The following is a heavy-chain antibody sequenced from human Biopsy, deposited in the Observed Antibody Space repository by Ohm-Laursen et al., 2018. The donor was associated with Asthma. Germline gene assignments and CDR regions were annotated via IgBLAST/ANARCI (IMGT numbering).Heavy chain of an antibody. CDR2: IVLGSGDT. CDR1: GFPPTAYT. J-gene: IGHJ4*02. V-gene: IGHV1-58*01. D-gene: IGHD4-17*01. Sequence: SVKVSCNVSGFPPTAYTFQWVRQARGLGLEWIGWIVLGSGDTNYAQKFQERVTFTRDMSTSTASMELGGLRSEDTAVYFCAAGRTSLNGESLIWGQGTLVSVSS. CDR3: AAGRTSLNGESLI.